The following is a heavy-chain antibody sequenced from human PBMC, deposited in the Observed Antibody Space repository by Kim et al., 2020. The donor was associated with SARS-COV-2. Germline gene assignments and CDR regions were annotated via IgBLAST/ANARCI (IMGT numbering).Heavy chain of an antibody. CDR2: IYYSGST. D-gene: IGHD3-22*01. CDR3: ARRSGNYSNDY. J-gene: IGHJ4*02. CDR1: GDSITNNGYY. Sequence: SETLSLTCTVSGDSITNNGYYWSWIRQHPGEGLEYIGYIYYSGSTYYNPSLKDRVTISVDTSKNQFSLEFSSVTAADTAVYYCARRSGNYSNDYWGQVTRVTVSS. V-gene: IGHV4-31*03.